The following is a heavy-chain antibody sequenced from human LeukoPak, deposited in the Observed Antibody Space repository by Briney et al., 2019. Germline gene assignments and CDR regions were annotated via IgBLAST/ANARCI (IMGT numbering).Heavy chain of an antibody. Sequence: SETLSLTCTVSGGSISSYYWSWIRQPPGKGLEWIGYMYYSGTTNHNPSLKSRVTISADTSKNHFSLKLYSVTAADTAVYYCARHDNYPGFGRGFDPWGQGFLVTVTS. CDR3: ARHDNYPGFGRGFDP. D-gene: IGHD1-14*01. J-gene: IGHJ5*02. CDR2: MYYSGTT. V-gene: IGHV4-59*08. CDR1: GGSISSYY.